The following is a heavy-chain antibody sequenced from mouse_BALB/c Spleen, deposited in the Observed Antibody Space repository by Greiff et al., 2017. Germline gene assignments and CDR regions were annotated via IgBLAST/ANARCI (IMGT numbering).Heavy chain of an antibody. J-gene: IGHJ3*01. V-gene: IGHV1-53*01. CDR1: GYTFTSYY. Sequence: VQLHQSGAELVKPGASVKLSCKASGYTFTSYYMYWVKQRPGQGLEWIGKINPSNGGTNFNEKFKSKATLTVDTSSSTAYMQLSSLTSEDSAVYYCTRRVDGNYGFADWGQGTLGTGAA. CDR2: INPSNGGT. CDR3: TRRVDGNYGFAD. D-gene: IGHD2-1*01.